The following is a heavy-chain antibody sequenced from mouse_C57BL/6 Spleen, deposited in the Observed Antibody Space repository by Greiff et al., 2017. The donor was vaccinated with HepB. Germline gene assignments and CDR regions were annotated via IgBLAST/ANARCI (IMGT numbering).Heavy chain of an antibody. D-gene: IGHD4-1*01. CDR1: GFTFSDYG. V-gene: IGHV5-17*01. J-gene: IGHJ4*01. Sequence: EVMLVESGGGLVKPGGSLKLSCAASGFTFSDYGMHWVRQAPEKGLEWVAYISSGSSTIYYADTVKGRFTISRDNAKNTLFLQMTSLRSEDTAMYYCARSLTGYYAMDYWGQGTSVTVSS. CDR3: ARSLTGYYAMDY. CDR2: ISSGSSTI.